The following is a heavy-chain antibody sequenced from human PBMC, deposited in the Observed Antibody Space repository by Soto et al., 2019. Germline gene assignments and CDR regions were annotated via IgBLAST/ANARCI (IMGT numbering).Heavy chain of an antibody. D-gene: IGHD2-21*02. Sequence: ASVKVSCKASGGTFSSYAISWVRQAPGQGXEWMGGIIPIFGTANYAQKFQGRVTITADESTSTAYMELSSLRSEDTAVYYCARANLWGGGGDCPPVSCYYYGMDVWGQGTTVTVSS. CDR3: ARANLWGGGGDCPPVSCYYYGMDV. CDR1: GGTFSSYA. J-gene: IGHJ6*02. CDR2: IIPIFGTA. V-gene: IGHV1-69*13.